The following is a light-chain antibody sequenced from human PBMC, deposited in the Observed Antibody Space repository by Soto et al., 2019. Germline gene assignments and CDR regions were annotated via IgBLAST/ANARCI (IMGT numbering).Light chain of an antibody. CDR2: EAS. V-gene: IGKV3-11*01. CDR3: QQRSNWPPT. CDR1: QSVSSY. Sequence: EIVLTQSPATLSLSPGERATLSCRASQSVSSYLAWYQQKPGKAPRLLIYEASNRATGIPARFSGSGSGTAFTITISSLVPEDFAVYYCQQRSNWPPTFGGGTKVEIK. J-gene: IGKJ4*01.